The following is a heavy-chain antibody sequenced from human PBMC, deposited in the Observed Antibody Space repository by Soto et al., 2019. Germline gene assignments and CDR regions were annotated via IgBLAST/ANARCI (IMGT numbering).Heavy chain of an antibody. Sequence: QVQLVESGGGVVQPGRSLRLSCAASGFTFSSYAMHWVRQAPGKGLEWVAVISYDGSNKYYADSVKGRFTISRDNSKNTLYLQMNSLRAEDTAVYYCARGRQWLAIWRIFDYWGQGTLVTVSS. CDR3: ARGRQWLAIWRIFDY. V-gene: IGHV3-30-3*01. J-gene: IGHJ4*02. CDR2: ISYDGSNK. D-gene: IGHD6-19*01. CDR1: GFTFSSYA.